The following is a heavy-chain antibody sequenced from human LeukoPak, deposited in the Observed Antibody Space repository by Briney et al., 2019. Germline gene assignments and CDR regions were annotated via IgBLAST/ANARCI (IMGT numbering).Heavy chain of an antibody. V-gene: IGHV4-59*01. Sequence: PSETLSLTCNVSGGSISGYHWSWIRQPPGKGLEWLGYIYYSGSSNYNPSRKSRVTMSADTSKNQFSLKLSSVTAADTAVYYCARVPRSYYYYYYMDVWGKGTTVTVSS. CDR1: GGSISGYH. CDR3: ARVPRSYYYYYYMDV. CDR2: IYYSGSS. J-gene: IGHJ6*03.